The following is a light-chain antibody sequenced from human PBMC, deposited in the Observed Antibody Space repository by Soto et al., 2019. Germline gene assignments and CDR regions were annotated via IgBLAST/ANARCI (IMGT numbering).Light chain of an antibody. CDR1: TGAVTSGHY. V-gene: IGLV7-46*01. CDR2: DTS. CDR3: LLSFSGTHVV. Sequence: QAVVTQEPSLTVSPGGTVTITCGSSTGAVTSGHYPYWFQQKSGQAPRALIYDTSNKHSWTPARFSGSLLGGKASLTLSGAQPEDEAEYYCLLSFSGTHVVFGGGTKVTVL. J-gene: IGLJ2*01.